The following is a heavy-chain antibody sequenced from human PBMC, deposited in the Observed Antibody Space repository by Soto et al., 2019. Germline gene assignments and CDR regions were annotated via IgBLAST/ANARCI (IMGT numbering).Heavy chain of an antibody. CDR2: INWNSGNI. CDR3: AKGGSSSGRYSDY. CDR1: GFTFNDYA. Sequence: EVQLVESGGGLVQPGGSLRLSGAASGFTFNDYAMHWVRQAPGKGLDWVSGINWNSGNIGYADSVKGRFTISRDSAKNSLYLQMNSLRAEDTALYYCAKGGSSSGRYSDYWGQGTLVTVSS. D-gene: IGHD6-6*01. J-gene: IGHJ4*02. V-gene: IGHV3-9*01.